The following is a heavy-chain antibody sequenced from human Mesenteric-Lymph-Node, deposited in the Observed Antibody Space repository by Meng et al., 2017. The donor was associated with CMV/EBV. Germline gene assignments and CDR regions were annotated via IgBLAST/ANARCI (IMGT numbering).Heavy chain of an antibody. CDR2: ISWNSGNI. CDR1: GFTFSSYA. Sequence: SLKISCAASGFTFSSYAMSWVRQAPGKGLQWVSGISWNSGNIAYADSVEGRFTISRDNAKKSLYLQMNSLRTEDTAWYYCAKVSLVDFWSGYTYFDYWGQGTLVTVSS. CDR3: AKVSLVDFWSGYTYFDY. V-gene: IGHV3-9*01. J-gene: IGHJ4*02. D-gene: IGHD3-3*01.